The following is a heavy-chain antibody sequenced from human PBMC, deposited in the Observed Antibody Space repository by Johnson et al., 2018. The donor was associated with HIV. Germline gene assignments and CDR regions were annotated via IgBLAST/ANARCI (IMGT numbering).Heavy chain of an antibody. V-gene: IGHV3-15*01. J-gene: IGHJ3*02. Sequence: VQLVESGGGLVQPGGSLRLSCAASGFTFSSYWMHWVRQAPGKGLVCVGRIKSTTDGGTTDYAAPVKGRFTISRDDSKNTLYLQMNSLKTEDTAVYYCTSYSSGWPGGAFDIWDQGTMVTVSS. CDR3: TSYSSGWPGGAFDI. CDR2: IKSTTDGGTT. CDR1: GFTFSSYW. D-gene: IGHD6-19*01.